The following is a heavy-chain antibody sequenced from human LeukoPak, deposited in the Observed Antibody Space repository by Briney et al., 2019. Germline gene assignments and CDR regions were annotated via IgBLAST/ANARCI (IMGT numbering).Heavy chain of an antibody. CDR1: GLTFSSYS. CDR2: LYSGGYA. D-gene: IGHD4-23*01. V-gene: IGHV3-53*01. Sequence: GGSLRLSCAASGLTFSSYSMNWVRQAPGKGLEWVSVLYSGGYANYTGSVEGRFSISRDDSKNTLYLQMNSLRADDTALYYCARAYGNNGMDVWGQGTTVTVSS. CDR3: ARAYGNNGMDV. J-gene: IGHJ6*02.